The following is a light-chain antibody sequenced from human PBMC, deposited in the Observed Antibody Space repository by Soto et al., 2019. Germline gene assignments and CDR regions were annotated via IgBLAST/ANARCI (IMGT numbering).Light chain of an antibody. CDR3: QQYSSYWT. Sequence: DIQMTQSPSTLSASVGDRVTVTCRASQTISTWLAWYQQKPGKAPNLLIYDVSSLESGVPSRFSGSGSGTEFTLTISSLQPDDFATYYCQQYSSYWTFGQGTKVDI. V-gene: IGKV1-5*01. CDR2: DVS. CDR1: QTISTW. J-gene: IGKJ1*01.